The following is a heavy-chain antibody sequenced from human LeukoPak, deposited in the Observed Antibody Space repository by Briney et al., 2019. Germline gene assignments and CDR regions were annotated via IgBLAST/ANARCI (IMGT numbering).Heavy chain of an antibody. V-gene: IGHV4-4*09. J-gene: IGHJ3*02. Sequence: SETLSLTCTVSGGSISSYYWSWIRQPPGKGLEWIGNIYTSGNTNYNPSLKSRVAISVDTPKNQFSLKLNSVTAADTAVYYCARPYSSGWSGAFDIWGQGTMVTVSS. CDR1: GGSISSYY. CDR3: ARPYSSGWSGAFDI. CDR2: IYTSGNT. D-gene: IGHD6-19*01.